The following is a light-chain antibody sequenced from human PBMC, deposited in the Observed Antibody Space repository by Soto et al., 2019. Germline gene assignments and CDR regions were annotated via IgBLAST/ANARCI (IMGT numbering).Light chain of an antibody. J-gene: IGLJ3*02. CDR1: SNDVGGYNF. V-gene: IGLV2-8*01. CDR2: DVF. CDR3: SSYAGTNIPVL. Sequence: QSVLTQPPSASGSPGQSVTISCTGSSNDVGGYNFVSWYQQHPGKAPKLLIYDVFGRPSGVPDRFSGSKSGNTASLTVSGLQADDEADYYCSSYAGTNIPVLFGGGTKLTVL.